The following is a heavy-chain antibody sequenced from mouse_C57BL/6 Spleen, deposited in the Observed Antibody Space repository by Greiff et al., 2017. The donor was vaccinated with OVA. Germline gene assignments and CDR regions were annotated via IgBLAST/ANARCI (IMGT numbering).Heavy chain of an antibody. CDR1: GYSITSGYY. J-gene: IGHJ3*01. V-gene: IGHV3-6*01. Sequence: EVQLVESGPGLVKPSQSLSLTCSVTGYSITSGYYWNWIRQFPGNKLEWMGYISYDGSNNYNPSLKNRISITRDTSKNQFFLKLNSVTTEDTATYYCARDSRYDGYYAWFAYWGQGTLVTVSA. CDR3: ARDSRYDGYYAWFAY. D-gene: IGHD2-3*01. CDR2: ISYDGSN.